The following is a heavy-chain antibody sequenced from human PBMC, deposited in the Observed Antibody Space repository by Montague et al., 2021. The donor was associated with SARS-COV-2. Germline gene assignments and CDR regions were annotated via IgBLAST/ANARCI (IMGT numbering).Heavy chain of an antibody. D-gene: IGHD4-11*01. Sequence: SLRLSCAASGFTFSSYAMHWVRQAPGKGLEWVAVISYDGSNKYYADSVKGRFTISRDNSKNTLYLQMNSLRAEDTAVHYCARARFDSNPYYYYGMDVWGQGTTVTVSS. CDR1: GFTFSSYA. V-gene: IGHV3-30-3*01. J-gene: IGHJ6*02. CDR2: ISYDGSNK. CDR3: ARARFDSNPYYYYGMDV.